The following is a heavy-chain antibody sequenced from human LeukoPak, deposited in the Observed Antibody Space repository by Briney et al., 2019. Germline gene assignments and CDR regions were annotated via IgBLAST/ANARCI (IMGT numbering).Heavy chain of an antibody. Sequence: PGGSLRLSCVGSGFAFSSFTMNWVRQAPGKGLEWVSYIDARSNSLYYADSVQGRFTISRDNTKNSLYLQMNSLRAEDTAVYYCARGSSGHGSWGQGTLVSVSS. CDR1: GFAFSSFT. D-gene: IGHD3-22*01. V-gene: IGHV3-21*01. J-gene: IGHJ5*02. CDR3: ARGSSGHGS. CDR2: IDARSNSL.